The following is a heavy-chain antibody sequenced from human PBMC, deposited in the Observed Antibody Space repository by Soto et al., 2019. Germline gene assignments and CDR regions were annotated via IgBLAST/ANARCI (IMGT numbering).Heavy chain of an antibody. CDR3: AKEALSVGATGYYYGMDV. J-gene: IGHJ6*02. V-gene: IGHV3-30*18. CDR2: ISYDGSNK. D-gene: IGHD1-26*01. Sequence: GGSLRLSCAASGFTFSSYGMHWVRQAPGKGLEWVAVISYDGSNKYYADSVKGRFTISRDNSKNTLYLQMNSLRAEDTAVYYCAKEALSVGATGYYYGMDVWGQGTTVTVS. CDR1: GFTFSSYG.